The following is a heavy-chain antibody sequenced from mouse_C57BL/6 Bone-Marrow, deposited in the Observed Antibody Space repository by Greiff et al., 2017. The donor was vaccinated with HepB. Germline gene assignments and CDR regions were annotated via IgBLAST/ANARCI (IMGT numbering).Heavy chain of an antibody. Sequence: EVKLVESGGGLVQPGGSLSLSCAASGFTFTDYYMSWVRQPPGKALEWLGFIRNKANGYTTEYSASVKGRFTISRDNSQSILYLQMNALRAEDSATYYCARSPSYGYDGPRAMDYWGQGTSVTVSS. CDR3: ARSPSYGYDGPRAMDY. D-gene: IGHD2-9*01. CDR1: GFTFTDYY. J-gene: IGHJ4*01. V-gene: IGHV7-3*01. CDR2: IRNKANGYTT.